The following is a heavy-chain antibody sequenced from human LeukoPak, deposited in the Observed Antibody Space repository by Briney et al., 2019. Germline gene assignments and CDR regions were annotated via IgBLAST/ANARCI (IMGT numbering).Heavy chain of an antibody. CDR3: AREEVGTPGGYFDY. Sequence: SQTLSLTCAVSGGSISSGGYSWSWIRQPPGKGLEWIGYIYHSGSTYYNPSLKSRVTISVDRSKNQFSLKLSSVTAADTAVYYCAREEVGTPGGYFDYWGQGTLVTVSS. J-gene: IGHJ4*02. CDR2: IYHSGST. CDR1: GGSISSGGYS. D-gene: IGHD4-23*01. V-gene: IGHV4-30-2*01.